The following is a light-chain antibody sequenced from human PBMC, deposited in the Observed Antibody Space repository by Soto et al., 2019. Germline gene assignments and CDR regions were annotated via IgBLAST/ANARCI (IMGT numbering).Light chain of an antibody. V-gene: IGLV2-14*01. Sequence: QSALTQPASVSGSPGQSITISCTGTGSDVGGYKYVSWYQQLPGKAPKLMIYDVSYRPSGVSDRFSGSKSGNTASLIISGLQAEDEADYSCSSNASSSPFVFGTGTKVTVL. CDR2: DVS. CDR3: SSNASSSPFV. CDR1: GSDVGGYKY. J-gene: IGLJ1*01.